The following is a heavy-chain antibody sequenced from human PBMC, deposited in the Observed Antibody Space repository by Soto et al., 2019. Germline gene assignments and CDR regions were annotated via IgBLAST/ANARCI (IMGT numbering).Heavy chain of an antibody. CDR1: GGSISSYY. D-gene: IGHD3-3*01. V-gene: IGHV4-59*01. CDR3: ERDRDYDFWSGYSNRAFDI. CDR2: IYYSGST. J-gene: IGHJ3*02. Sequence: SETLSLTCTVSGGSISSYYWSWIRQPPGKGLEWIGYIYYSGSTNYNPSLKSRVTISVDTSKNQFSLKLSSVTAADTAVYYSERDRDYDFWSGYSNRAFDIWGQGTMVTVSS.